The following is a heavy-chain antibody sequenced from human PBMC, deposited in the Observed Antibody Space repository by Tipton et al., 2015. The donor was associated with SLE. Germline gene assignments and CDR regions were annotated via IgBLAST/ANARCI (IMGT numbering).Heavy chain of an antibody. Sequence: LRLSCTVSGGSISSGSYFWSWIRQPAGKGLEWIGHIYTTGSTNYNPSLKRRVTISVATSKNHFSLRLSSVTAADTAVYYCARELYSGSYSVWGQGTLVTVSS. CDR3: ARELYSGSYSV. D-gene: IGHD1-26*01. CDR2: IYTTGST. CDR1: GGSISSGSYF. J-gene: IGHJ4*02. V-gene: IGHV4-61*09.